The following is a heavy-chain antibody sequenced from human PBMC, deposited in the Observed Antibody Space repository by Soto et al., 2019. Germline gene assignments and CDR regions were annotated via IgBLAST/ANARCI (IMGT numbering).Heavy chain of an antibody. J-gene: IGHJ4*02. D-gene: IGHD3-10*01. CDR1: GLHFNNYF. V-gene: IGHV3-48*02. Sequence: GSLRLSWLDSGLHFNNYFLNWVRQAPGKGLEWIAYISSSGSTILYADSVKGRFTISRDNAKRSMYLQMTRLRDEDSAVYYCAKDFLSGDFWGQGTLVTVSS. CDR3: AKDFLSGDF. CDR2: ISSSGSTI.